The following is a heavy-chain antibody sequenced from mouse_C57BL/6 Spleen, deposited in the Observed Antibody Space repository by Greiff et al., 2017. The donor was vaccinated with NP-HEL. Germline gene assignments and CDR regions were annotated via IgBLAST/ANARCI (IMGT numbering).Heavy chain of an antibody. Sequence: EVQLVESGGGLVKPGGSLKLSCAASGFTFSSYAMSWVRQTPEKRLEWVATISDGGSYTYYPDNVKGRFTISRDNAKNNLYLQMSHLKSEDTAMYYCARGWAGAMDYWGQGTSVTVSS. J-gene: IGHJ4*01. D-gene: IGHD4-1*01. V-gene: IGHV5-4*01. CDR2: ISDGGSYT. CDR3: ARGWAGAMDY. CDR1: GFTFSSYA.